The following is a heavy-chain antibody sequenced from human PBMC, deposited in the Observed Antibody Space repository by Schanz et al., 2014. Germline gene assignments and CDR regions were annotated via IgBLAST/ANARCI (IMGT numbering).Heavy chain of an antibody. D-gene: IGHD2-8*02. Sequence: QVQLQESGPGLVKPSQTLSLTCTVSGGSVSSGGDYWSWIRQHPGKGLEWIGFISYSGSTYYNPSLKSRVTISVDTSKNQFSLKLRSVTAADTAVYYCARDSLRGATGGYGMDVWGQGTTVTVSS. CDR1: GGSVSSGGDY. CDR3: ARDSLRGATGGYGMDV. J-gene: IGHJ6*02. V-gene: IGHV4-31*03. CDR2: ISYSGST.